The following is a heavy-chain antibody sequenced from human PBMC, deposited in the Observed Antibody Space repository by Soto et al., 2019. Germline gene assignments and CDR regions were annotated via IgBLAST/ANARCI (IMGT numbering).Heavy chain of an antibody. CDR3: ARVVLTITRGAFDA. CDR2: ISHSGTS. D-gene: IGHD3-9*01. V-gene: IGHV4-4*02. Sequence: VQLQESGPGLVKPSGTLSLTCAVSGGSISSSHWWTWVRQSPGKGLEYIGEISHSGTSNSNPSLKSRVPLSVDKSKNHFSLTLTAVTDADTAVYYCARVVLTITRGAFDAWGQGTLVIVSS. J-gene: IGHJ3*01. CDR1: GGSISSSHW.